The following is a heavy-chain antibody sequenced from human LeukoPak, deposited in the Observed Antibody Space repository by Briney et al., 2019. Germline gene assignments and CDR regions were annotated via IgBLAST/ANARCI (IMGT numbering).Heavy chain of an antibody. J-gene: IGHJ4*02. CDR3: ARDLTSAAAGEKGSYYFDY. V-gene: IGHV6-1*01. D-gene: IGHD6-13*01. Sequence: SQTLSLTCAISGDSFSSNSAAWHWIRQSPSRGLEWLGRTYYRSKWYNDYAVSVKSRITINPDTSKNQFSLQLNSVTPEDTAVYYCARDLTSAAAGEKGSYYFDYWGQGTLVTVSS. CDR1: GDSFSSNSAA. CDR2: TYYRSKWYN.